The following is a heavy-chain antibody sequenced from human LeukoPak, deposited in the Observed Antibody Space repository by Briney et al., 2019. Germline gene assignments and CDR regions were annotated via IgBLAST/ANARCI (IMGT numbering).Heavy chain of an antibody. J-gene: IGHJ4*02. CDR3: AKDSGYTSSWYFGDY. CDR1: GFTFSSYV. CDR2: IRYDGSNK. D-gene: IGHD6-13*01. V-gene: IGHV3-30*02. Sequence: GRSLRLSCAASGFTFSSYVMHWVRQAPGRGLEWVAFIRYDGSNKYYVDSVKGRFTISKDNSKNTLYLQMNSLRAEDTAVYYCAKDSGYTSSWYFGDYWGQGTLVTVSS.